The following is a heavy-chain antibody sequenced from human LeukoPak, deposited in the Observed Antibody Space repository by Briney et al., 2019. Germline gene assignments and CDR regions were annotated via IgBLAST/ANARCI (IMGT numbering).Heavy chain of an antibody. CDR1: GFTFSNYN. V-gene: IGHV3-48*04. Sequence: GGSLRLSCAASGFTFSNYNMNWVRQAPGKGLEWVSYISSSSSGIYYADSVKGRSTIARDNAENSLYLHMNSLRAEDTAVYYCARIHITDDAFDIWGQGTRVTVSS. J-gene: IGHJ3*02. CDR3: ARIHITDDAFDI. CDR2: ISSSSSGI. D-gene: IGHD1-14*01.